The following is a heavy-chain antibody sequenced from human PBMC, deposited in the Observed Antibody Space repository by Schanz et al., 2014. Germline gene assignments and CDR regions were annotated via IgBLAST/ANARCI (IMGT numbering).Heavy chain of an antibody. J-gene: IGHJ3*01. Sequence: QVQLVQSGAEVKKPGVSVKVSCKASGYTFTTYYIHWVRQAPGQGLEWMGKINPSSGTTRIAQKFQGRVTMTADKSTSTVYMEVSGLRSEDTAVYYCARETTITTGDAFDVWGQGTMVTVSS. V-gene: IGHV1-46*01. D-gene: IGHD4-17*01. CDR3: ARETTITTGDAFDV. CDR1: GYTFTTYY. CDR2: INPSSGTT.